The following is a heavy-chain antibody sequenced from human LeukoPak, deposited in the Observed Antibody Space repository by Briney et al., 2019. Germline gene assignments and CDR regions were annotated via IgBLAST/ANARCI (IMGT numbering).Heavy chain of an antibody. CDR1: GFSFSTYA. J-gene: IGHJ4*02. CDR2: ISGSDGST. Sequence: GGSLRLSCATSGFSFSTYAMNWVRQAPGKGLEWVSTISGSDGSTYYADSVKGRFTISRDNSKNTLYLQMNSLRVEDTAIYYCAKGRGYCTGGSCYSDYWGQGTLVTVSS. V-gene: IGHV3-23*01. CDR3: AKGRGYCTGGSCYSDY. D-gene: IGHD2-15*01.